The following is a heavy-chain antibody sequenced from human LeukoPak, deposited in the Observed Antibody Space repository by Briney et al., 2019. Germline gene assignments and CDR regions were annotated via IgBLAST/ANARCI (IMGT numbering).Heavy chain of an antibody. J-gene: IGHJ4*02. CDR2: IYYSGST. CDR1: GGSISSYY. V-gene: IGHV4-59*01. CDR3: ARVSRPRGYRYGPFPFDY. D-gene: IGHD5-18*01. Sequence: SETLSLTCTVSGGSISSYYWSWIRQPPGKGLEWIGYIYYSGSTNYNPSLKSRVTISVDTSKNQFSLKLSSVTAADTAVYYCARVSRPRGYRYGPFPFDYWGQGTLVTVSS.